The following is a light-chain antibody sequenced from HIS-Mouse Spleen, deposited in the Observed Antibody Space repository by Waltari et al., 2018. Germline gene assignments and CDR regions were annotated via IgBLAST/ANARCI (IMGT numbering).Light chain of an antibody. Sequence: SYVLTQPPSVSVAPGQTARITCGGNNLGSKSVNWYQQKPGQAPVLVVYGDSDRPSGIPERFSGSNSGNTATLTISRVEAGDEADYYCQVWDSSSDHVVFGGGTKLTVL. CDR3: QVWDSSSDHVV. V-gene: IGLV3-21*02. J-gene: IGLJ2*01. CDR2: GDS. CDR1: NLGSKS.